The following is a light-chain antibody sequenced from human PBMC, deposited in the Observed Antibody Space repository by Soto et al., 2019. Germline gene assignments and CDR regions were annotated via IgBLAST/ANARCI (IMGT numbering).Light chain of an antibody. Sequence: IQLTQSPSSLSASVGDRVTISCRASQGIANFLAWYQQKPGKAPKLLIYAASTLQSGVPSRFSGSGSGTDVTLAISSLQPEDFATYYCQQLNSFPIPFGPGTKVDIK. CDR3: QQLNSFPIP. J-gene: IGKJ3*01. CDR1: QGIANF. CDR2: AAS. V-gene: IGKV1-9*01.